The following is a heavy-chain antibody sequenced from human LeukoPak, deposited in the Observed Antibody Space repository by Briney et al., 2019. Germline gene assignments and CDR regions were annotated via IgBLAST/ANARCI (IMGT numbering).Heavy chain of an antibody. Sequence: SETLSLTCTVSGGSISSYYWSWIRQPPVKGLEWIGYIYYSGSTNYNPSLKSRVTISVDTSKNQFSLKLSSVTAADTAVYYCARCRLLPYYFDYWGQGTLVTVSS. CDR3: ARCRLLPYYFDY. CDR2: IYYSGST. CDR1: GGSISSYY. J-gene: IGHJ4*02. D-gene: IGHD3-22*01. V-gene: IGHV4-59*01.